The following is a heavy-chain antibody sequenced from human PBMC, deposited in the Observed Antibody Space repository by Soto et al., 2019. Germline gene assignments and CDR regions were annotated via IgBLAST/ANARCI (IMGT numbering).Heavy chain of an antibody. CDR3: AKDSAWRYYFDY. J-gene: IGHJ4*02. V-gene: IGHV3-23*01. CDR1: GFTFSSYA. Sequence: SGGSLRLSCAASGFTFSSYAMSWVRQAPGKGLEWVSAISGSGGSTYYADSVKGRFTISRDNSKNTLYLQMNSLRAEDTAVYYCAKDSAWRYYFDYWGQGTLVTVSS. CDR2: ISGSGGST.